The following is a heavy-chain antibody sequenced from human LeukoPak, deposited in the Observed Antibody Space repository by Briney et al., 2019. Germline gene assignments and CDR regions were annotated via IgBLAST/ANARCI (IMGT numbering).Heavy chain of an antibody. V-gene: IGHV2-5*02. Sequence: SGPTLVKPTQTLTLTCTFSGFSLSLSGVGAGWVRQPPGKALEWLALIYWDDDARYSPSLKSRLTITKDTSKNQVVLTVTNMDPVDTATYYCTQTRRRLDAFDIWGQGTMVTVSS. D-gene: IGHD2-2*01. J-gene: IGHJ3*02. CDR2: IYWDDDA. CDR3: TQTRRRLDAFDI. CDR1: GFSLSLSGVG.